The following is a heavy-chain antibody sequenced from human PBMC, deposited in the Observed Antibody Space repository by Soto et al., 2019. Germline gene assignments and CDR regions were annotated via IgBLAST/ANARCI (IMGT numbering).Heavy chain of an antibody. V-gene: IGHV3-30-3*01. CDR1: GFTFSSYA. J-gene: IGHJ6*02. D-gene: IGHD4-4*01. CDR3: ARLHSNYPTYYYGMDV. Sequence: HPGGSLRLSCAASGFTFSSYAMHWVRQAPGKGLEWVAAISYDGSNKYYADSVKGRFTISRDNSKNTLYLQMNSLRAEDTAVYYCARLHSNYPTYYYGMDVWGQGTTVTVSS. CDR2: ISYDGSNK.